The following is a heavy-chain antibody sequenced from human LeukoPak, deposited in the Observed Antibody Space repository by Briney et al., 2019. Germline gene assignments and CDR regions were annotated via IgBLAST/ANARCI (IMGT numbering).Heavy chain of an antibody. J-gene: IGHJ5*02. CDR2: ISGNGGVI. CDR1: GFTFSDDY. Sequence: PGGSLRLSCAASGFTFSDDYMTWVRQAPGKGLEWLSYISGNGGVIQYADSVKGRFTISRDNAKNSLYLQMNSLRAEDTAVYYCARVLHKRNYDSSDYYGSWGQGTLVTVSS. CDR3: ARVLHKRNYDSSDYYGS. V-gene: IGHV3-11*04. D-gene: IGHD3-22*01.